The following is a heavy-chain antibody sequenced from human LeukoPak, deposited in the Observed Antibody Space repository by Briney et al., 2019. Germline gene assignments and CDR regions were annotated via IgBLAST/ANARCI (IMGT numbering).Heavy chain of an antibody. Sequence: ASVKVSCKASGYTFTGYYMHWVRQAPGQGLEWMGWINPNSGGTNYAQKFQGRVTMTRDTSISTAYMELSRLRSDDTAVYYCARVAPIYDYCSGGSCYTAYYYYYMDVWGKGTTATVSS. J-gene: IGHJ6*03. CDR1: GYTFTGYY. V-gene: IGHV1-2*02. D-gene: IGHD2-15*01. CDR2: INPNSGGT. CDR3: ARVAPIYDYCSGGSCYTAYYYYYMDV.